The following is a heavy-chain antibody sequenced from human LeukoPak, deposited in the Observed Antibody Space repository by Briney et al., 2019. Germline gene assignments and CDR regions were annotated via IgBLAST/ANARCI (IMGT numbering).Heavy chain of an antibody. J-gene: IGHJ2*01. CDR3: AKVLSRIVATIMPKGGWYFDL. D-gene: IGHD5-12*01. Sequence: GGSLRLSCAASGFSVINNYMSWVRQAPGKGLEWVSAISGSGGSTYYADSVKGRFTISRDNSKNTLYLQMNSLRAEDTAVYYCAKVLSRIVATIMPKGGWYFDLWGRGTLVTVSS. CDR2: ISGSGGST. V-gene: IGHV3-23*01. CDR1: GFSVINNY.